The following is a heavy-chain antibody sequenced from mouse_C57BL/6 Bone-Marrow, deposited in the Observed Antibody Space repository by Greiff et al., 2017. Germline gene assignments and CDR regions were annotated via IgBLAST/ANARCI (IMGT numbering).Heavy chain of an antibody. CDR2: LWTGGGT. D-gene: IGHD1-1*01. J-gene: IGHJ1*03. CDR3: ARASLLYWYFDV. V-gene: IGHV2-9-1*01. Sequence: QVQLKESGPGLVAPSQSLSITCTVSGFSLTSYAISWVRPPPGKGLEWLGVLWTGGGTNYNSALKSRLSISKDNSKSQVFLKMNSLQTDDTARYYCARASLLYWYFDVGGTGTTVTVSS. CDR1: GFSLTSYA.